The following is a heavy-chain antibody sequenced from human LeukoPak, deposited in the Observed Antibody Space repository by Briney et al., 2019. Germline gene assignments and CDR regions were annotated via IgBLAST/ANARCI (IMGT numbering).Heavy chain of an antibody. CDR1: GCNFNTYW. CDR2: IYPGDSDT. V-gene: IGHV5-51*01. J-gene: IGHJ4*02. Sequence: GESLKISCKGSGCNFNTYWIGWVRQMPGKGLEWMEIIYPGDSDTRCSASFQGQVTISADKSISTAYLQWSSLKASDTAMYYCARHRAWGVADDYWGQGTLVTVSS. D-gene: IGHD6-19*01. CDR3: ARHRAWGVADDY.